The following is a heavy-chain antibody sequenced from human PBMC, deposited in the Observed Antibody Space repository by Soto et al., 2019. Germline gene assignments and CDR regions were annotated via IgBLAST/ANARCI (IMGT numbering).Heavy chain of an antibody. V-gene: IGHV3-53*01. CDR2: IYSGGST. Sequence: EVQLVESGGGLIQPGGSLRLSCAASGFTVSSNYMSWVRQAPGKGLEWVSVIYSGGSTYYADSVKGRFTISRDNSKDTLYMRMNSLRAEDTAVYFCAKGGRPPREPFMDVWGQGTTVTVSS. D-gene: IGHD1-1*01. CDR3: AKGGRPPREPFMDV. CDR1: GFTVSSNY. J-gene: IGHJ6*02.